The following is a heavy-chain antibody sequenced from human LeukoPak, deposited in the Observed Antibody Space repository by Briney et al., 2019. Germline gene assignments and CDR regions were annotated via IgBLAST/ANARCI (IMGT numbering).Heavy chain of an antibody. CDR2: AGWAGGTT. CDR1: GFNFNRYT. D-gene: IGHD3-10*02. Sequence: GGSLRLSCATSGFNFNRYTIHWVRQAPGKGLEWVSLAGWAGGTTFYSDSVRGRFTISRDSGRKSVYLQMNSLTTDDTAFYFCARELDTMFFDYWGQGALVTVSS. CDR3: ARELDTMFFDY. J-gene: IGHJ4*02. V-gene: IGHV3-43*01.